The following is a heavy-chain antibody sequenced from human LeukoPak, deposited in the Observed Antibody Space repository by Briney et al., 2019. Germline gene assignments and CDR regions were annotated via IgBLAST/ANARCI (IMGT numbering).Heavy chain of an antibody. D-gene: IGHD2-2*01. CDR3: ARHGGVVPAAQGFDP. V-gene: IGHV5-51*01. J-gene: IGHJ5*02. Sequence: LGESLKISCKGSGYSFTSYWIGWVRQMPGKGLEWMGIIYPGDSDTRYSPSFQGQVTISADKSISTAYLQWSSLKASDTAMYCCARHGGVVPAAQGFDPWGQGTLVTVSS. CDR2: IYPGDSDT. CDR1: GYSFTSYW.